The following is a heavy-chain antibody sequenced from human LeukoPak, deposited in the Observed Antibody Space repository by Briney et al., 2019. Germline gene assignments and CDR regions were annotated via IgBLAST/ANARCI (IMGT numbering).Heavy chain of an antibody. CDR2: ISAYNGNT. D-gene: IGHD5-24*01. CDR3: ARDAEMAPILFDY. CDR1: GYTLTSYG. J-gene: IGHJ4*02. V-gene: IGHV1-18*01. Sequence: ASVKVSCKDSGYTLTSYGISWVRQAPGQGLEWMGWISAYNGNTNYAQKLQGRVTRTTDTSTSTAYMELRSLRSDDTAVYYCARDAEMAPILFDYWGQGSLVTVSS.